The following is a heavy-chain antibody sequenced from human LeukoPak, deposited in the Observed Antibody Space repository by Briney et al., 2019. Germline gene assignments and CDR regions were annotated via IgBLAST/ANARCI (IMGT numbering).Heavy chain of an antibody. J-gene: IGHJ4*02. V-gene: IGHV4-39*01. CDR3: ARLPAGSGSLSYFDY. Sequence: WVRQAPGKGLEWIGSIYYSGSTYYNPSLKSRVTISVDTSKNQFSLKLSSVTAADTAVYYCARLPAGSGSLSYFDYWGQGTLATVSS. D-gene: IGHD3-10*01. CDR2: IYYSGST.